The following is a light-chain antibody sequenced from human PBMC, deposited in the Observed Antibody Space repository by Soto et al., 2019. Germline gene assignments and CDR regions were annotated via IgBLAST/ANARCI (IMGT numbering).Light chain of an antibody. V-gene: IGKV3-15*01. CDR1: QSVSSN. CDR3: QQYNNWPRT. J-gene: IGKJ1*01. Sequence: EGVMTQSKATLSVSPGERATLSCRASQSVSSNLAWYQQKPGQAPRLLIYGASTRATGIPARFSGSGSGTEFTLTISSLQSEDFAVYYCQQYNNWPRTFGQGTKV. CDR2: GAS.